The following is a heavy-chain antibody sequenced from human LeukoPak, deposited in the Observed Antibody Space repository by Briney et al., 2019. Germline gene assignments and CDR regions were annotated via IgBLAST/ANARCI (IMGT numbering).Heavy chain of an antibody. CDR2: ISSSSSYI. CDR1: GFTFSSYS. D-gene: IGHD3-22*01. CDR3: ARDRADHYDSSGYSN. Sequence: GGSLRLSCAASGFTFSSYSMNWVRQAPGKGLEWVSSISSSSSYIYYADSVKGRFTISRDNAKNSLYLQMNSLRAEDTAVYYCARDRADHYDSSGYSNWGQGTLVTVSS. V-gene: IGHV3-21*01. J-gene: IGHJ4*02.